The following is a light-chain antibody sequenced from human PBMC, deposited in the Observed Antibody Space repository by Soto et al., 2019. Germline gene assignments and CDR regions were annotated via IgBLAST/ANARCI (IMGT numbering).Light chain of an antibody. Sequence: QSALTQPASVSGSPGQSITISCTGTSSDVGGYNYVSWYQQHPGKAPKLMIYEVSNRPTGVSNRFSGSKSGNTASLTISGLQDEDEADYYCSSYTSSSTLCVFGTETKLTVL. CDR3: SSYTSSSTLCV. CDR1: SSDVGGYNY. CDR2: EVS. V-gene: IGLV2-14*01. J-gene: IGLJ1*01.